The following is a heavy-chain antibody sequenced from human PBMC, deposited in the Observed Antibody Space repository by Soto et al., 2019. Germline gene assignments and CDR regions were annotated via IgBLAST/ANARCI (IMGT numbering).Heavy chain of an antibody. CDR1: GYSFTTYW. Sequence: PGESLKISCKASGYSFTTYWIGWVRQMPGKGLEWMGIIYPGDSDTRYSPSFQGQVTISADKSISTAYLQWSSLKAPDSAMFYCARKDIAGNSVDFWGQGTLVTGSS. J-gene: IGHJ4*02. CDR3: ARKDIAGNSVDF. V-gene: IGHV5-51*01. D-gene: IGHD6-13*01. CDR2: IYPGDSDT.